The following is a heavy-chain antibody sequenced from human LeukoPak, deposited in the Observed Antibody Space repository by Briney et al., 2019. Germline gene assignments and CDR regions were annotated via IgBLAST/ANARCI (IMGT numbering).Heavy chain of an antibody. CDR3: TRDQTPYY. J-gene: IGHJ4*02. CDR1: GFIFSSHG. CDR2: IRSKVYGGTP. V-gene: IGHV3-49*04. Sequence: GGTLRLSCAASGFIFSSHGMNWGRQAPGKGLEWVGFIRSKVYGGTPEYAASVKGRFIISRDDSKGIAYLQMNSLKTEDTAVYYCTRDQTPYYWGQGTLVTVSS.